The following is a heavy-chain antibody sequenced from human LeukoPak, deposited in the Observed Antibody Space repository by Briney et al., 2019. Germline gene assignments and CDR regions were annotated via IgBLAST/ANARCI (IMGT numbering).Heavy chain of an antibody. J-gene: IGHJ4*02. CDR2: ISSSSSYI. D-gene: IGHD2-15*01. V-gene: IGHV3-21*01. CDR1: GFTFSSYS. Sequence: GGSLRLSCAASGFTFSSYSMNWVRQAPGKGLEWVSSISSSSSYIYYADSVKGRFTISRDNAKNSLYLQMNSLRAEDTAVYYCAREVPPYYCSGGSCYLDYWGQGTLVTVSS. CDR3: AREVPPYYCSGGSCYLDY.